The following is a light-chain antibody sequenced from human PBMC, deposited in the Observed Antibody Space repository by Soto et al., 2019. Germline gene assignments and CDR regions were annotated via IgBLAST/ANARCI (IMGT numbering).Light chain of an antibody. CDR3: QQYYTTLLS. Sequence: DIVMTQSPDSLAVSLGERATINCKSSQSVLYSSNNKNYLAWYQQRPGQPPKLLIYWASTRESGVPDRFSASGCGTDFTLTITSLQAEDVAFYYCQQYYTTLLSFGGGTKVDIK. CDR2: WAS. CDR1: QSVLYSSNNKNY. V-gene: IGKV4-1*01. J-gene: IGKJ4*01.